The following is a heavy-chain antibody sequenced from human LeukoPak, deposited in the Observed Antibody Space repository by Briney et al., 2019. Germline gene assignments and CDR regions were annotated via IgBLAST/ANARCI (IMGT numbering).Heavy chain of an antibody. CDR1: GGSVSSGGYY. J-gene: IGHJ4*02. CDR2: ISDRGRT. D-gene: IGHD3-16*02. Sequence: SETLSLTCTVSGGSVSSGGYYWSWIRQHPQKGLEWIGYISDRGRTYYNPSLMSRLTISVDTSKNQFSLRLTSVTAADTAVYYCARASRLGELSLGYWGQGTLVTVSS. CDR3: ARASRLGELSLGY. V-gene: IGHV4-31*03.